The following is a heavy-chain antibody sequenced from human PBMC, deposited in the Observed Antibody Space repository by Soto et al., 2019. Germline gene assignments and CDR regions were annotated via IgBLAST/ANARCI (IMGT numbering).Heavy chain of an antibody. CDR1: GFSFSTFW. CDR3: ARDFEY. V-gene: IGHV3-74*01. Sequence: EVQLVESGGGLVQPGGSLRLSCEASGFSFSTFWMNWVRQAPGKGLVWVSRINSDGSSTYYADSVKGRVTISRDNAKNTLYLQLNSLRPEDTAVYSCARDFEYWGQGTLVTVSS. CDR2: INSDGSST. J-gene: IGHJ4*02.